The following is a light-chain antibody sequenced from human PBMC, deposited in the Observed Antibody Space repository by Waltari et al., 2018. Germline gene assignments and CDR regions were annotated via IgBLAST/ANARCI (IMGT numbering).Light chain of an antibody. CDR2: ATS. V-gene: IGKV1-39*01. CDR1: QGISGY. Sequence: DIQMTQSPSSLSASVGDSVTITCRASQGISGYLNWYQQKPGKAPRLLIYATSSLQSGVPSRFSGSGSGTEFTLTISSLQPEDFATYYCQQSYSTPPWTFGQGTKVEIK. J-gene: IGKJ1*01. CDR3: QQSYSTPPWT.